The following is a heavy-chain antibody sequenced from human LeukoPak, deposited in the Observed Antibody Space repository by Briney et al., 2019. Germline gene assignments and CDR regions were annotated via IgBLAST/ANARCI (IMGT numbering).Heavy chain of an antibody. CDR2: INHSGST. V-gene: IGHV4-34*01. CDR3: ARSVSYYRNLEYFQH. D-gene: IGHD4-11*01. J-gene: IGHJ1*01. CDR1: GGSFSGYY. Sequence: PSETLSLTCAVYGGSFSGYYWSWIRQPPGKGLEWIGEINHSGSTNYNPSLKSRVTISVDTSKNQFSLKLSSVTAADTAVYYSARSVSYYRNLEYFQHWGQGTLVTASS.